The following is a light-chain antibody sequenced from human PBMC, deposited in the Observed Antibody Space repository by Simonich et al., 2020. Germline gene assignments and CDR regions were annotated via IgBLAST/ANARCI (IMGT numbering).Light chain of an antibody. CDR1: SGSIASNY. CDR2: EDN. CDR3: QSYDSSNWV. J-gene: IGLJ3*02. Sequence: NFMLTQPHSVSESPGKTVTISCTRSSGSIASNYVQWYQQRPGSSPTTVIYEDNQSPSGVPDRFSGSIDSSSTSASLTISGLKTEDEADYYCQSYDSSNWVFGGGTKLTVL. V-gene: IGLV6-57*01.